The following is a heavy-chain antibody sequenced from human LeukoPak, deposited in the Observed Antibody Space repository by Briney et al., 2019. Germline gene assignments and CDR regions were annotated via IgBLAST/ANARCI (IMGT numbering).Heavy chain of an antibody. V-gene: IGHV1-69*04. CDR1: GYTFTSYG. D-gene: IGHD3-22*01. J-gene: IGHJ3*01. CDR2: IIPILGIA. Sequence: SVKVSCKASGYTFTSYGISWVRQAPGQGLEWMGRIIPILGIANYAQKFQGRVTITADKSTSTAYMELSSLRSEDTAVYYCARVSIVVSAFDVWGQGTMVTVSS. CDR3: ARVSIVVSAFDV.